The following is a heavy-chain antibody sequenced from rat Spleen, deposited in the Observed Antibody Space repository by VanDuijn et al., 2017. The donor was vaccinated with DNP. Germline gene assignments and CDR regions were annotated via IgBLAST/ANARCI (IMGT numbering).Heavy chain of an antibody. CDR1: GFNFNDYW. CDR2: IKKDGSII. Sequence: EVKLVESGGGLVQPGRSLKLSCAASGFNFNDYWMGWVRQAPGKGLEWIGQIKKDGSIINHTPSLEDRFTISRDSGQNSLFLQMIKVGSEDTAIYYCVTRGTGSDNWFADWGQGTPVTVSS. V-gene: IGHV4-2*01. J-gene: IGHJ3*01. D-gene: IGHD5-1*01. CDR3: VTRGTGSDNWFAD.